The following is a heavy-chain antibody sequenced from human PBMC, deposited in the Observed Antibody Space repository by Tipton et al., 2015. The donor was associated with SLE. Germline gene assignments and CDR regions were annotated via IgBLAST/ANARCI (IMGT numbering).Heavy chain of an antibody. J-gene: IGHJ4*02. V-gene: IGHV4-39*01. D-gene: IGHD3-3*01. Sequence: TLSLTCTVSGGSISSSSSYWGWIRQPPGKGLEWIGSIDYSGSTYYNPSLKSRVTISVDTSKNQFSLKLSSVTAADTAVYYCARANGLEWSSLDYWGQGTLVTVSS. CDR1: GGSISSSSSY. CDR3: ARANGLEWSSLDY. CDR2: IDYSGST.